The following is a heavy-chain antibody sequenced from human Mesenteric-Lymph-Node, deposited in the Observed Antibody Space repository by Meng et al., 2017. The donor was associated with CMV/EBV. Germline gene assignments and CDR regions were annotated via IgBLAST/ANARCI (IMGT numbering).Heavy chain of an antibody. D-gene: IGHD2-2*01. CDR3: ARLGSTSPYGMDV. CDR2: IYYSGST. V-gene: IGHV4-39*07. CDR1: GGSISSSSYY. Sequence: SETLSLTCTVSGGSISSSSYYWGWIRQPPGKGLEWIGSIYYSGSTYYNPSLKSRVTISVDTSKNQFSLKLSSVTAADTAVYYCARLGSTSPYGMDVWGQGTTVTVSS. J-gene: IGHJ6*02.